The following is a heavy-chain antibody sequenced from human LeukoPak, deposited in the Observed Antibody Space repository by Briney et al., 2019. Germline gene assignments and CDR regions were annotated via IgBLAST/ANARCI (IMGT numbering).Heavy chain of an antibody. Sequence: GGSLRLSCSASGFTFSSYAMSWVRQAPGTGLEWVSAISGSGGSTYYADSVKGRFTISRDNPKKTLYLQMNSLRGEDTAVYYCAKGVPDYIHYFDYWGQGTLVTVSS. D-gene: IGHD3-10*01. V-gene: IGHV3-23*01. CDR3: AKGVPDYIHYFDY. CDR2: ISGSGGST. CDR1: GFTFSSYA. J-gene: IGHJ4*02.